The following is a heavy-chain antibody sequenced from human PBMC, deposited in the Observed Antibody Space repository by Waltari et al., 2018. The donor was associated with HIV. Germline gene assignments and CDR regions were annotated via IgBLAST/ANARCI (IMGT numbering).Heavy chain of an antibody. J-gene: IGHJ4*02. V-gene: IGHV1-2*02. Sequence: QVQLVQSGAEVKKPGASVKVSCTASGYTFTDQYLPWVRQAPGQGLEWMAWMNPNNGATFYAQKFQGRVTVTRDTSISTAYMDLSSLRSDDTAVYYCARVSITGTTWDYWGQGTLVTVSS. CDR2: MNPNNGAT. CDR1: GYTFTDQY. CDR3: ARVSITGTTWDY. D-gene: IGHD1-7*01.